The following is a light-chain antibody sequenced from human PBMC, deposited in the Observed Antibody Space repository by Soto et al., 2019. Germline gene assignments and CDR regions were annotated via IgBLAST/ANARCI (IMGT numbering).Light chain of an antibody. CDR3: QSYDSSLSGSRV. Sequence: QSVLTQPPSVSGAPGQRVTISCTGSSSNIGAGYDVHWYQQLPGTAPKLLIYANNNRPSGVPDRFSGSKSGTSASLAITGLQAEDEADYYCQSYDSSLSGSRVFGTGTKRTVL. CDR1: SSNIGAGYD. J-gene: IGLJ1*01. V-gene: IGLV1-40*01. CDR2: ANN.